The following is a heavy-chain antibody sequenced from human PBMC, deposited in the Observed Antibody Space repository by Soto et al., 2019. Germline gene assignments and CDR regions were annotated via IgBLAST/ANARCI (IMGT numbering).Heavy chain of an antibody. CDR1: GYTFISSC. D-gene: IGHD3-22*01. CDR3: VTPDSTGYYPY. J-gene: IGHJ4*02. V-gene: IGHV5-51*01. CDR2: IYPDNSDT. Sequence: PGESLKISCKGSGYTFISSCIGWVRQMPGKGLEWMGIIYPDNSDTRYSPSFQGQVIMSVDKSIRTAYLQWRSLKASDTAMYYCVTPDSTGYYPYWGKGNLVIVS.